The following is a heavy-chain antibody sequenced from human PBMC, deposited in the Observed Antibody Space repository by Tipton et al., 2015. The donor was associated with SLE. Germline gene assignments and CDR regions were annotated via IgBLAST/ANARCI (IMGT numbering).Heavy chain of an antibody. CDR2: IYYSGST. J-gene: IGHJ6*02. D-gene: IGHD3-16*01. CDR1: GGSISSSSYY. CDR3: ARISVARGGYGMDV. Sequence: TLSLTCTVSGGSISSSSYYWGWIRQPPGKGLEWIGSIYYSGSTYYNPSLKSRVTISVDTSKNQFSPKLSSVTAADTAVYYCARISVARGGYGMDVWGQGTTVTVSS. V-gene: IGHV4-39*07.